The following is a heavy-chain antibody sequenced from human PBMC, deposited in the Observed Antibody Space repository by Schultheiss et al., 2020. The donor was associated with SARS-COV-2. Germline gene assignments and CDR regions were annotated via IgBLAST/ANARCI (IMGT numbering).Heavy chain of an antibody. D-gene: IGHD2-2*02. V-gene: IGHV3-21*05. CDR2: IRSGDGII. J-gene: IGHJ1*01. CDR1: GVTFSS. Sequence: GGSLRLSCVVSGVTFSSMNWVRQAPGKGLEWVSYIRSGDGIIYYADSVKGRYTISRDNAKNSLYLQMNCLRAEDTAVYYCARDVSSSSSCYTDLGQGTLVTVSS. CDR3: ARDVSSSSSCYTD.